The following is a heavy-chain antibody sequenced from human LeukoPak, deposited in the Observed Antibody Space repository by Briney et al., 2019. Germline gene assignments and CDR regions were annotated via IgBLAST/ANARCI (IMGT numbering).Heavy chain of an antibody. CDR2: IYYSGST. Sequence: PSETLSLTCTVSAGSISSYYWSWIRQPPGKGLEWIGYIYYSGSTNYNPSLKSRVTISVDTSKNQYSLKLSSVTAADTAVYYCARDKAYGSGSFDYWGQGTLVTVSS. J-gene: IGHJ4*02. D-gene: IGHD3-10*01. CDR3: ARDKAYGSGSFDY. V-gene: IGHV4-59*01. CDR1: AGSISSYY.